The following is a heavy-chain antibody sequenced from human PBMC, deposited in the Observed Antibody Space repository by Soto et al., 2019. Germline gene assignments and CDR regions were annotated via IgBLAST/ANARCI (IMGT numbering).Heavy chain of an antibody. J-gene: IGHJ4*02. CDR3: ADSWLPTSY. CDR2: ISPDGRTT. V-gene: IGHV3-74*01. D-gene: IGHD3-10*01. CDR1: GFSSSHYW. Sequence: PGGSLRLSCAASGFSSSHYWMHWVRQAPGKGLVWVSRISPDGRTTTHADSVKGRFTISRDNAKSTLYLQMNSLTVEDGAVYYCADSWLPTSYWGPGTLVTVSS.